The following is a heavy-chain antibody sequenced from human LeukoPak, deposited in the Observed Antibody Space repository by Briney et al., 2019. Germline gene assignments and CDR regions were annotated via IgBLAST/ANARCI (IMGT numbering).Heavy chain of an antibody. CDR1: GGSISSYY. J-gene: IGHJ6*02. CDR3: ARASHELDGMDV. Sequence: PSETLSLTCTVSGGSISSYYWSWIRQPPGKGLEWIGEIYHSGSTNYNPSLKSRVTISVDKSKNQFSLKLSSVTAADTAVYYCARASHELDGMDVWGQGTTVTVSS. V-gene: IGHV4-59*12. D-gene: IGHD6-13*01. CDR2: IYHSGST.